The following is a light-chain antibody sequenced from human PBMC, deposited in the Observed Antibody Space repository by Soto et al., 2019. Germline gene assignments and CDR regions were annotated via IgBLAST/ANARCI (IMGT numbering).Light chain of an antibody. CDR1: QDISSW. Sequence: DIQMTQSPSSVSASVGDRVTITCRASQDISSWLAWYQQKPGKAPNLLIYAASSVQNGVPSRFSGSGSGTYFTLTISSLQPEDFATYHCQQTDSFPFTFGPGPKVDIE. J-gene: IGKJ3*01. CDR2: AAS. V-gene: IGKV1-12*01. CDR3: QQTDSFPFT.